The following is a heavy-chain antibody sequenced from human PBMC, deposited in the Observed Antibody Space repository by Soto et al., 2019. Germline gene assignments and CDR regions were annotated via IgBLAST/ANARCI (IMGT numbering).Heavy chain of an antibody. V-gene: IGHV3-23*01. Sequence: SVRGRFTISRDTSKNMLFLQMNSLRAEDTAVYYCAKDVNYDMLAGYYYYWGQGPLVTVSS. J-gene: IGHJ4*02. D-gene: IGHD3-9*01. CDR3: AKDVNYDMLAGYYYY.